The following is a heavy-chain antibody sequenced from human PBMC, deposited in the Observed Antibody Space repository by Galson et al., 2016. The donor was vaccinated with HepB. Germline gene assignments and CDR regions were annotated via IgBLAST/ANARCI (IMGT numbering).Heavy chain of an antibody. D-gene: IGHD1-26*01. CDR1: GFSINTYW. CDR2: INGDGSST. V-gene: IGHV3-74*01. Sequence: SLRLSCAASGFSINTYWMHWVRQAPGKGLVWVSRINGDGSSTNYADSVKGRFTISRDNAKNTLYLQINSLRAEDTAVYYCASIRVGATLVGAFDIWGQGTMVTVSS. CDR3: ASIRVGATLVGAFDI. J-gene: IGHJ3*02.